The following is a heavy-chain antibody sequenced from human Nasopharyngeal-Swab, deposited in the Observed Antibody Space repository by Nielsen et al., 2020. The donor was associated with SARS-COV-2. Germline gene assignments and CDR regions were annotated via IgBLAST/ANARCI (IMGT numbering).Heavy chain of an antibody. CDR3: AGPRGDYGGFDY. CDR2: IIPILGIA. Sequence: SVKVSCKASGGTFSSYAISWVRQAPGQGLEWMGGIIPILGIANYAQKFQGRVTITADKSTSTAYMELSSLRSEDTAVYYCAGPRGDYGGFDYWGQETLVTVSS. J-gene: IGHJ4*02. V-gene: IGHV1-69*10. CDR1: GGTFSSYA. D-gene: IGHD4-17*01.